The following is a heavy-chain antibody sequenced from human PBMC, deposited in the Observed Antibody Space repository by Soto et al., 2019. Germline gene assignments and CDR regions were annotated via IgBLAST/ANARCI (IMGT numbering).Heavy chain of an antibody. V-gene: IGHV4-30-4*01. Sequence: SETLSLTCTVSGDSISSGDYYWSWIRQPPGKGLEWIGYIYYSGSTYYNPSLKSRVTISVDTSKNQFSLKLSSVTAADTAVYYCARPSSTMIVDCWGQGTLVTVSS. CDR2: IYYSGST. J-gene: IGHJ4*02. CDR1: GDSISSGDYY. CDR3: ARPSSTMIVDC. D-gene: IGHD3-22*01.